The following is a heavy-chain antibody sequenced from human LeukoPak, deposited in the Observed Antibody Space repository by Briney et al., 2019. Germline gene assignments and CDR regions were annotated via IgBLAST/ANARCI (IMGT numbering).Heavy chain of an antibody. J-gene: IGHJ3*02. Sequence: ASVKVSCKASGYYFTGYYIHWVRQAPGQGLEWMGWVNPNSGDPNYAEKFQGRVTMTRDTSTSTVYLDLSNVRSDDTATYYCARVLDRTVRYEGLDIWGQGTMVTVSA. CDR3: ARVLDRTVRYEGLDI. CDR1: GYYFTGYY. D-gene: IGHD2-2*03. CDR2: VNPNSGDP. V-gene: IGHV1-2*02.